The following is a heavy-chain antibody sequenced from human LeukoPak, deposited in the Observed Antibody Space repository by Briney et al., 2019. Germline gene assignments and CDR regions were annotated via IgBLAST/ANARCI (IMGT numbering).Heavy chain of an antibody. V-gene: IGHV4-34*01. CDR1: GGSFSGYH. CDR3: ARGRCGDDCYPNWFDP. D-gene: IGHD2-21*02. J-gene: IGHJ5*02. CDR2: ISHSGTT. Sequence: SETLSLTCAVYGGSFSGYHWSWLRQPPGKGLEWIGEISHSGTTNYNPSLKSRVTISVDTSKNQFSLKLTSVTAADTAVYYCARGRCGDDCYPNWFDPWGQGTLVTVSS.